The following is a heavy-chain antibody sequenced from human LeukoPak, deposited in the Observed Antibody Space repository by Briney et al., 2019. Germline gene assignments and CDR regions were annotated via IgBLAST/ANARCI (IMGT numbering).Heavy chain of an antibody. J-gene: IGHJ5*02. V-gene: IGHV1-8*01. D-gene: IGHD3-16*02. CDR2: MNPNSGNT. CDR3: ARRLGELSTDRRTLDP. Sequence: GASVKVSCKASGYTFTNYDINWVRQATGQGLEWMGWMNPNSGNTGYAQKFQGRVTMTRNTSISTAYMELSSLRSEDTAMYYCARRLGELSTDRRTLDPWGQGTPVTVSS. CDR1: GYTFTNYD.